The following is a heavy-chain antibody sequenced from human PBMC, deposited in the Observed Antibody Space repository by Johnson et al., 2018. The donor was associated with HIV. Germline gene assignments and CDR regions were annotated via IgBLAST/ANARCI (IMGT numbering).Heavy chain of an antibody. CDR1: RFSFKTYT. J-gene: IGHJ3*02. CDR3: ARELTSGSSMAFDI. Sequence: MQLVESGGGVVQPGRSLRLSCAASRFSFKTYTMHWVRQAPGKGLEWVSGINWNGGSTGYADSVKGRFTISRDNAKNSLYLQMNSLRAEETALYYCARELTSGSSMAFDIWGQGTMVTVSS. V-gene: IGHV3-20*04. D-gene: IGHD1-26*01. CDR2: INWNGGST.